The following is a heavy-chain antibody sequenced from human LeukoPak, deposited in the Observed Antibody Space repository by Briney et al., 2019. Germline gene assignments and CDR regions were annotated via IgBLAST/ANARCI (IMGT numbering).Heavy chain of an antibody. CDR3: ARGEIVGDWFDP. D-gene: IGHD1-26*01. CDR2: IIPILGIA. Sequence: SVKVSCKASGGTFSSYAISWVRQAPGQGLEWMGRIIPILGIANYAQKFQGRVTITADKSTSTAYMELSSLRSEDTAVYYCARGEIVGDWFDPWGQGTLVTVSS. V-gene: IGHV1-69*04. J-gene: IGHJ5*02. CDR1: GGTFSSYA.